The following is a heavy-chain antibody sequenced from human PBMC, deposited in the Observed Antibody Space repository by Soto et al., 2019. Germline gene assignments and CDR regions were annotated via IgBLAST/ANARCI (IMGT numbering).Heavy chain of an antibody. CDR3: VRDVGQADPNV. D-gene: IGHD1-26*01. CDR1: GDSISSFY. Sequence: PSETLSLTCIVSGDSISSFYWSWIRQPPGKGLEWIGHIYYSGSTNYNPSLKSRVTISVDTSKNQFSLKLTSVTAADTAVYYCVRDVGQADPNVWGQGTLVTVSS. V-gene: IGHV4-59*01. J-gene: IGHJ4*02. CDR2: IYYSGST.